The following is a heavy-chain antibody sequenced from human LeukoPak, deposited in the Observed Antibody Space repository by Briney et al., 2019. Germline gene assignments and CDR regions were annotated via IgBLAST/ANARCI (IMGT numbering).Heavy chain of an antibody. D-gene: IGHD6-13*01. CDR3: AKDSAPPVSSWGYNGFDP. V-gene: IGHV3-23*01. CDR1: GFTFSSYA. CDR2: ISGSGGST. J-gene: IGHJ5*02. Sequence: GGSLRLSCAASGFTFSSYAMSWVRQAPGKGLEWVSAISGSGGSTYYADSVKGRFTISRDNSKNTLYLQMNSLRAEDTAVYYCAKDSAPPVSSWGYNGFDPWGQGTLVTVSS.